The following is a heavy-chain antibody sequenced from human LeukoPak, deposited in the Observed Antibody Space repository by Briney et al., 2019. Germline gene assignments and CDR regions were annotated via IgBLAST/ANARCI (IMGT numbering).Heavy chain of an antibody. CDR1: GGSISSSSYY. CDR2: IYYSGST. Sequence: PSETLSLTCTVSGGSISSSSYYWGWIRQPPGKGLEWIGSIYYSGSTYYNPSLKSRVTISVDTSKNQFSLKLSSVTAADTAVYYCARNYDSSGYYYHGWFDPWGQGTLVTVSS. D-gene: IGHD3-22*01. CDR3: ARNYDSSGYYYHGWFDP. J-gene: IGHJ5*02. V-gene: IGHV4-39*01.